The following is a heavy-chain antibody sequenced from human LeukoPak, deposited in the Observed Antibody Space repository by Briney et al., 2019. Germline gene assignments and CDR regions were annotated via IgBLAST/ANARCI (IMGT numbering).Heavy chain of an antibody. D-gene: IGHD3-10*01. Sequence: GGSLRLSCAVSGITLSNYGMSWVRQAPGKGLEWVSVIYSGGSTYYADSVKGRFTISRDNSKNTLYLQMNSLRAEDTAVYYCARALARNSGFDYWGQGTLVTVSS. CDR3: ARALARNSGFDY. J-gene: IGHJ4*02. CDR1: GITLSNYG. CDR2: IYSGGST. V-gene: IGHV3-66*02.